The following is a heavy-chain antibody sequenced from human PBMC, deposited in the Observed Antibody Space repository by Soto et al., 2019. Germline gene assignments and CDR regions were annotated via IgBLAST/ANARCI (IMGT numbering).Heavy chain of an antibody. V-gene: IGHV3-30*18. CDR2: ISNDGTNK. Sequence: PGGSLRLSCAASGFTFSNHGMHWVRQAPGKGLNWVTVISNDGTNKYYADSVKCRFTISRDNSKNMLFLQMNSLRVEDTALYYFAKDFGIAKSGPEYFQHWGQGTLVTVSS. CDR1: GFTFSNHG. CDR3: AKDFGIAKSGPEYFQH. J-gene: IGHJ1*01. D-gene: IGHD3-16*01.